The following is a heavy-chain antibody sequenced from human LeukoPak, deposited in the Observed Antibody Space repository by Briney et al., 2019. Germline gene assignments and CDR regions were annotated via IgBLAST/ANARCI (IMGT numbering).Heavy chain of an antibody. CDR1: GGSFSGYD. CDR3: ARHDSSTWYVDY. Sequence: PSETLSLTCTVYGGSFSGYDWDWMRYPPGKGLKWFGEINHTGSTKTNPSLKSRVTISVDTSKNQFSLKLSSVTAADTAVYYCARHDSSTWYVDYWGQGILVTASS. J-gene: IGHJ4*02. D-gene: IGHD6-13*01. CDR2: INHTGST. V-gene: IGHV4-34*01.